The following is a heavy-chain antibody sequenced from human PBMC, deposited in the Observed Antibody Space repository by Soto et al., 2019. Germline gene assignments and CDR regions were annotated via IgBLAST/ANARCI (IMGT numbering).Heavy chain of an antibody. CDR3: ATEPYYDFWSGYSRGWFDP. V-gene: IGHV4-38-2*02. J-gene: IGHJ5*02. CDR2: IYHSGST. Sequence: SETLSLTCAVSGYSISSGYYWGWIRQPPGKGLEWTGSIYHSGSTYYNPSLKSRVTISVDTSKNQFSLKLSSVTAADTAVYYCATEPYYDFWSGYSRGWFDPWGQGTLVTVSS. D-gene: IGHD3-3*01. CDR1: GYSISSGYY.